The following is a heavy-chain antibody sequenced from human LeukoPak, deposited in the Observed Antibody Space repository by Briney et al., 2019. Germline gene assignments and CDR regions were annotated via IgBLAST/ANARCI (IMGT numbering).Heavy chain of an antibody. CDR1: TVSGSSGNW. Sequence: SETLSLTCALSTVSGSSGNWWSWVRQPPGKGLEWIGEVHKTGKTNYNPSLKTRVTISIDASRNQLSLELTSVTAADAAVYYCARELLGAPTPGAYWGQGTRVTVSS. D-gene: IGHD7-27*01. J-gene: IGHJ4*02. V-gene: IGHV4-4*02. CDR2: VHKTGKT. CDR3: ARELLGAPTPGAY.